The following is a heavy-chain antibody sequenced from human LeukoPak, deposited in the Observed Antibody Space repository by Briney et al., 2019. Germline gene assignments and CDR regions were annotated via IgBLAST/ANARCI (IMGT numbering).Heavy chain of an antibody. Sequence: GGSLRLSCAASGFTFSTYSMNWVRQAPGKGLEWVSSITSSSSYIYYADSVKGRFTFSRDNAKNSLYLQMNSLRAEYTAVYYCARGGHAYYDSSGYRYYFDYWGQGTLVTVSS. J-gene: IGHJ4*02. CDR3: ARGGHAYYDSSGYRYYFDY. CDR2: ITSSSSYI. CDR1: GFTFSTYS. D-gene: IGHD3-22*01. V-gene: IGHV3-21*01.